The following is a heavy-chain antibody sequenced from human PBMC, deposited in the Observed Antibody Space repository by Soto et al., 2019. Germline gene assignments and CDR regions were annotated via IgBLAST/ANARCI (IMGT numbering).Heavy chain of an antibody. D-gene: IGHD6-13*01. CDR3: ARQSYSSYYFDY. V-gene: IGHV3-64*01. CDR2: ISSNGGST. CDR1: GFTFSSYA. J-gene: IGHJ4*02. Sequence: LRLSCAASGFTFSSYAMHWVRQAPGKGLEYVSAISSNGGSTYCANSVKGRFTISRDNSKNTLYLQMGSLRAEDMAVYYCARQSYSSYYFDYWGQGTLVTVSS.